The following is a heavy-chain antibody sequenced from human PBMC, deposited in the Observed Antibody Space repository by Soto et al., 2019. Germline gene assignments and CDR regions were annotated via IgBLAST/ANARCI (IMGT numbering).Heavy chain of an antibody. CDR1: GFTFSSYA. Sequence: HPGGSLRLSCAASGFTFSSYAMSWVRQAPGKGLEWVSAISGSGGSTYYADSVKGRFTISRDNSKNTLYLQMNSLRAEDTAVYYCANLEASIVVVINSGPEQFDYWGQGTLVTVSS. J-gene: IGHJ4*02. D-gene: IGHD3-22*01. CDR2: ISGSGGST. CDR3: ANLEASIVVVINSGPEQFDY. V-gene: IGHV3-23*01.